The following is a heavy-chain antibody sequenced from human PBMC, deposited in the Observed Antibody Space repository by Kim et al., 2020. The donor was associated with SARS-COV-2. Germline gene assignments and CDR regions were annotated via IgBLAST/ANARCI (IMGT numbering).Heavy chain of an antibody. J-gene: IGHJ4*02. V-gene: IGHV4-31*02. Sequence: KSRVTLSVDTSKNQFSLKLSSVTAADTAVYYCASGRGYGSGSYYLGCDYWGQGTLVTVSS. CDR3: ASGRGYGSGSYYLGCDY. D-gene: IGHD3-10*01.